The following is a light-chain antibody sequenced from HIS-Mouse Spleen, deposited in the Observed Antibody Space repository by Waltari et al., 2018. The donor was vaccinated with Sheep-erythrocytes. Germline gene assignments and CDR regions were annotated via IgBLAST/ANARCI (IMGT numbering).Light chain of an antibody. V-gene: IGLV2-23*01. CDR1: SGDVGSYNL. Sequence: QSALTQPASVSGSPGQSITISCTGTSGDVGSYNLVSWYQQHPGKATKLMIYEGSKRASGVSNRFSGSKSGNTASLTISGLQAEDEADYYCCSYAGSSTPWVFGGGTKLTVL. J-gene: IGLJ3*02. CDR2: EGS. CDR3: CSYAGSSTPWV.